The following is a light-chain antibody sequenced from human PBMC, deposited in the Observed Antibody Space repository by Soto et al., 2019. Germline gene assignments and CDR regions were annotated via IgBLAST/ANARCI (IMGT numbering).Light chain of an antibody. V-gene: IGLV2-18*02. CDR3: SSYTSSNTYV. CDR2: EVS. CDR1: SSDVGSYNR. J-gene: IGLJ1*01. Sequence: QSVLTQPPSVSGAPGQSVAISCTGTSSDVGSYNRVSWYQQPPGTAPKVMIYEVSNRPSGVPDRFSGSKSGNTASLTISGLQAEDEADYYCSSYTSSNTYVFGTGTKVTVL.